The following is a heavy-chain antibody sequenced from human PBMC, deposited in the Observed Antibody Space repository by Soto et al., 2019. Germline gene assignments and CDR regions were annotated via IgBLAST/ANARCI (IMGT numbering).Heavy chain of an antibody. D-gene: IGHD1-20*01. J-gene: IGHJ6*02. CDR1: GFTFRSYV. Sequence: GGSLRLSCAASGFTFRSYVMHWVRQAPGKGLEWLAVISYDGSDTYDADSVKGRFSISRDNSNNTLFLQMNSLRAEDTAVYYCAKAFITGAFDYFYGADVWGQGTTVTVSS. V-gene: IGHV3-30*18. CDR2: ISYDGSDT. CDR3: AKAFITGAFDYFYGADV.